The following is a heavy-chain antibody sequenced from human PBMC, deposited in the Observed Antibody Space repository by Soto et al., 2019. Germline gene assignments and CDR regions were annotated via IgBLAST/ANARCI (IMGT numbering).Heavy chain of an antibody. CDR2: VSGGGDGT. CDR1: GFTFFHYA. V-gene: IGHV3-23*01. D-gene: IGHD2-21*02. J-gene: IGHJ3*01. Sequence: GGSLRLSCAASGFTFFHYAMNWVRQAPGKGLEWVSTVSGGGDGTYYADSVKGRFTISRDNSRNTVYLQITSLRAEDTAVYYCAKKGLGSLATYCNSGDCHYGFEVWGQGKMVTVPS. CDR3: AKKGLGSLATYCNSGDCHYGFEV.